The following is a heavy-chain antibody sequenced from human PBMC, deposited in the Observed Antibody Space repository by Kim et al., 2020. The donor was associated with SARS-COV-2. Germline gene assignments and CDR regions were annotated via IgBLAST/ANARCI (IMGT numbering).Heavy chain of an antibody. D-gene: IGHD3-10*01. V-gene: IGHV1-24*01. Sequence: IYAQKVQGRVTMTEDTSTDTAYMELSSLRSEDTAVYYCATAVWFGEYLDYWGQGTLVTVSS. J-gene: IGHJ4*02. CDR3: ATAVWFGEYLDY.